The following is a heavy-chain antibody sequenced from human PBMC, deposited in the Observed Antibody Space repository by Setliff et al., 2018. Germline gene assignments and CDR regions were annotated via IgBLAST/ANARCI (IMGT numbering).Heavy chain of an antibody. CDR2: ISAYNGYI. Sequence: ASVKVSCKASGYAFTSYGITWVRQAPGQGLEWMAWISAYNGYIVYAQKFQGRVTVTTDTSTSTAYMELRSLRSDDTAVYYCARAPPKIVVTVAALDYWGQGALVTVSS. J-gene: IGHJ4*02. D-gene: IGHD2-15*01. V-gene: IGHV1-18*01. CDR3: ARAPPKIVVTVAALDY. CDR1: GYAFTSYG.